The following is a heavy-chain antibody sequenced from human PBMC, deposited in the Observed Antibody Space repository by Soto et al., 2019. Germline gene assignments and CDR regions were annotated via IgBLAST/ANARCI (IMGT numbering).Heavy chain of an antibody. CDR2: ISAYNGNT. V-gene: IGHV1-18*01. D-gene: IGHD4-17*01. Sequence: GASVKVSCKASGYTFTSYGISWVRQAPGQGLEWMGWISAYNGNTNYAQKLQVRVTMTTDTSTSTAYMELRSLRSDDTAVYYCARETVTNSMQIDYYYGMDVWGQGTTVTVSS. CDR3: ARETVTNSMQIDYYYGMDV. J-gene: IGHJ6*02. CDR1: GYTFTSYG.